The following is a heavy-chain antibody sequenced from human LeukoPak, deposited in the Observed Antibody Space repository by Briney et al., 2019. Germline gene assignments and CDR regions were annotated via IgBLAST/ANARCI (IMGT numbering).Heavy chain of an antibody. V-gene: IGHV3-74*03. CDR1: GFTFSSAW. Sequence: GGSLRLSCAAPGFTFSSAWMHWVRQAPGTGLVWVSRITDDATTTYADSVKGRFTISRDNAKNILYLQINSLRAEDTAVYYCVRDRVGPDYWGQGTLVTVSS. J-gene: IGHJ4*02. CDR3: VRDRVGPDY. D-gene: IGHD1-26*01. CDR2: ITDDATT.